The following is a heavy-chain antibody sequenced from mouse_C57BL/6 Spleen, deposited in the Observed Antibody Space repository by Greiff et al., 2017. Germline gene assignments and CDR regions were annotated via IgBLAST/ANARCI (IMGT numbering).Heavy chain of an antibody. CDR1: GFSFNTYA. CDR2: IRSKSNNSAT. V-gene: IGHV10-1*01. CDR3: VRPYYSNYDVFAY. J-gene: IGHJ3*01. D-gene: IGHD2-5*01. Sequence: VQLKESGGGLVQPKGSLKLSCAASGFSFNTYAMNWVRQAPGKGLEWVARIRSKSNNSATYYADSVKDRFTISRSDSESMLYLQMNNLKTEDTAVYYCVRPYYSNYDVFAYWGQGTLVTVSA.